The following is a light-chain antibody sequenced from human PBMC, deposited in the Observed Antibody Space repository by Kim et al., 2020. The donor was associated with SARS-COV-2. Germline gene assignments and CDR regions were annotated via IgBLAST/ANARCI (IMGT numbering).Light chain of an antibody. V-gene: IGKV3-20*01. J-gene: IGKJ4*01. Sequence: PGERATRSCRASQSVSSNSLAWYQQKPGQAPRLLIYGASSRATGIPDRFSGSASGTDFTLTINRLEPEDFAVYYCQQYAGSPLTFGGGTKVDIK. CDR3: QQYAGSPLT. CDR2: GAS. CDR1: QSVSSNS.